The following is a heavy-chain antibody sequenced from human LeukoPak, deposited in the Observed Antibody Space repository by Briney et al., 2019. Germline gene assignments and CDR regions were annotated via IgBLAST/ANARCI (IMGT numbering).Heavy chain of an antibody. CDR1: GGSISSYY. CDR3: ARVDSAVTTRYNWFDP. D-gene: IGHD4-17*01. CDR2: TYYSGST. J-gene: IGHJ5*02. Sequence: SETLSLTCTVSGGSISSYYWSWIRQPPGKGLEWIGYTYYSGSTNYNPSLKSRVTISVDTSKNQFSLKLSSVTAANTAVYYCARVDSAVTTRYNWFDPWGQGTLVTVSS. V-gene: IGHV4-59*01.